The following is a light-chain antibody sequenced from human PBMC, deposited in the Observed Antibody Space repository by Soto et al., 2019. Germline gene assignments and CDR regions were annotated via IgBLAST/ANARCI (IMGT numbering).Light chain of an antibody. CDR3: QQYNNWRT. CDR1: QSVSSN. V-gene: IGKV3-15*01. Sequence: EIVLTQSPGTLSLSPGERATLSCRASQSVSSNFAWYQQKPGQAPRLLIYGASTRATGIPARFSGSGSGTEFTLTISSLQSEDFAVYCCQQYNNWRTFGQGTKVDIK. CDR2: GAS. J-gene: IGKJ1*01.